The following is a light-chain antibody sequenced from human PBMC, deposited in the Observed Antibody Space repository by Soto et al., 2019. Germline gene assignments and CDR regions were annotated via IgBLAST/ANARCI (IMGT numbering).Light chain of an antibody. CDR3: QQYNDYPWT. J-gene: IGKJ2*02. Sequence: DIQMTQSPSTLSASVGDRVTITCRASLSISSWLAWYQQKPGRAPNLLIYKASSLQSGVPSRFSGSGSGTVYTLTISSLQPDDFATYYCQQYNDYPWTFGQGTKLEI. V-gene: IGKV1-5*03. CDR2: KAS. CDR1: LSISSW.